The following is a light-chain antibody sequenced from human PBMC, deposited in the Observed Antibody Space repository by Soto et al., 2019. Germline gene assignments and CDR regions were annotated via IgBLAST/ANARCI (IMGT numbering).Light chain of an antibody. CDR2: GAS. V-gene: IGKV3D-15*01. CDR3: QQYNNWPASWT. CDR1: QSVSSN. J-gene: IGKJ1*01. Sequence: EIVMTQSPATLSVSPGERATLSCRASQSVSSNLAWYQQKPGQAPRLLIYGASTRATGIPARFSGSGSGTEFTLTISSLQSEDFAVYYCQQYNNWPASWTFGQGTKVDI.